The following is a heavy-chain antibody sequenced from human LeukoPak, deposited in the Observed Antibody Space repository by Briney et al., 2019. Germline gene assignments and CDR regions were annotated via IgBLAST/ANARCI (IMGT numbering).Heavy chain of an antibody. CDR2: IKSDGITI. CDR3: LRDLNWSLDQ. Sequence: GGSLRLSCAASGFTFSNYMMHWVRQAPGKGLVWVTRIKSDGITITYADSVKGRFTISRDNAKNTLYLQMNSLRAEDTAVYYCLRDLNWSLDQWGQGTLVTVSS. CDR1: GFTFSNYM. J-gene: IGHJ4*02. V-gene: IGHV3-74*01. D-gene: IGHD1-20*01.